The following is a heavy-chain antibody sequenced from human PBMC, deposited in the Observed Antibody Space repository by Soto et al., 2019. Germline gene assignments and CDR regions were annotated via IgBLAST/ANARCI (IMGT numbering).Heavy chain of an antibody. CDR3: AREGDYVWGSYRFSFGY. J-gene: IGHJ4*02. V-gene: IGHV1-69*12. Sequence: QVQLVQSGAEVKKPGSSVKVSCKASGGTFSSYAISWVRQAPGQGLEWMGGIIPIFGTANYAQKFQGRVTITADEATSTAYMELSSLGSEDTAVYYCAREGDYVWGSYRFSFGYWGQGTLVTVSS. CDR2: IIPIFGTA. CDR1: GGTFSSYA. D-gene: IGHD3-16*02.